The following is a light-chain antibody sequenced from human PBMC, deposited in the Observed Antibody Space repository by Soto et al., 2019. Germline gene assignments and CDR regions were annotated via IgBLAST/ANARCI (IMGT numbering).Light chain of an antibody. CDR1: QSVSGTY. Sequence: IVLTQSPGTLSLSPWERAKLYWRASQSVSGTYLAWYQQTPGQAPRLLIYGASSRATGIPDRFSGSGSGTDFTLTISRLEPEDFTVYYCQQYGTLPTTFGPGTKVDIK. J-gene: IGKJ3*01. CDR2: GAS. V-gene: IGKV3-20*01. CDR3: QQYGTLPTT.